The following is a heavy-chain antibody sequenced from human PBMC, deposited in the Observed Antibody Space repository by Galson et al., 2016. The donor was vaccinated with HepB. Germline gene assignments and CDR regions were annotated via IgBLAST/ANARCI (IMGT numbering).Heavy chain of an antibody. D-gene: IGHD3-16*01. CDR2: ITGRGDTT. CDR1: GFSFSTAG. J-gene: IGHJ4*02. V-gene: IGHV3-23*01. Sequence: SLRLSCAASGFSFSTAGMSWVRQTPGRGLEWLSGITGRGDTTHYADSVRGRFTISRENSKNTLYWYMNNLRIGDTAVYYCGKHGGFDYWGQGALVTVSS. CDR3: GKHGGFDY.